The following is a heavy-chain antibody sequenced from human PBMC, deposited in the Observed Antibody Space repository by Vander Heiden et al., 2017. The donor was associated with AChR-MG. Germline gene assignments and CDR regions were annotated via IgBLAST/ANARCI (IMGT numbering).Heavy chain of an antibody. Sequence: EVQLVESGGGLVTPGGSLRLSCAASGFAFSSYSMNWVRQAPGKGLEWVSSISSSSSYIYYADSVKGRFTISRDNAKNSLYLQMNSLRAEDTAVYYCARDYGYDSRAYYFDYWGQGTLVTVSS. J-gene: IGHJ4*02. CDR1: GFAFSSYS. CDR3: ARDYGYDSRAYYFDY. V-gene: IGHV3-21*01. CDR2: ISSSSSYI. D-gene: IGHD3-22*01.